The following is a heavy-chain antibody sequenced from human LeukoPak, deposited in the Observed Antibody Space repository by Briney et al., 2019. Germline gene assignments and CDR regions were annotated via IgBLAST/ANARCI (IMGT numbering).Heavy chain of an antibody. CDR3: ARDGGVRPSGLPPSYSSSWYWFDP. D-gene: IGHD6-13*01. CDR2: INTNTGNP. V-gene: IGHV7-4-1*02. CDR1: GYTFTSYA. J-gene: IGHJ5*02. Sequence: ASVKVSCKASGYTFTSYAMNWVRQAPGQGLEWMGWINTNTGNPTYAQGFTGRFVFSLDTSVSTAYLQISSLKAEDTAVYYCARDGGVRPSGLPPSYSSSWYWFDPWGQGTLVTVSS.